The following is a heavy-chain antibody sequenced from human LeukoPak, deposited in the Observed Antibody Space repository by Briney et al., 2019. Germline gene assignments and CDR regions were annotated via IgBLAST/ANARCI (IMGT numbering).Heavy chain of an antibody. J-gene: IGHJ4*02. CDR2: TYGSGGST. D-gene: IGHD6-13*01. V-gene: IGHV3-23*01. Sequence: GGSLRLSCAASGFTFSNCAMTWVRQAPGMGLEWVSSTYGSGGSTVYADSVKGRFTISRDNSKNTLYLQMNSLRAEDTAVYYCAPARHSSSWYYFDYWGQGTLVTVSS. CDR3: APARHSSSWYYFDY. CDR1: GFTFSNCA.